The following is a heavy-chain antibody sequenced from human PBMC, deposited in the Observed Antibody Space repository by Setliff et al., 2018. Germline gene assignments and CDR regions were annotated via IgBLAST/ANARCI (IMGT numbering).Heavy chain of an antibody. CDR2: INSDGSST. CDR3: ARDGHNVYYFDY. J-gene: IGHJ4*02. V-gene: IGHV3-74*01. Sequence: GGSLRLSCAASGFSFSNYWMHWVRQAPGKGLVWVSRINSDGSSTNYADSVKGQFTVSRDNAKNTLYLQMNSLRAEDTAVYYCARDGHNVYYFDYWGLGTLVSVSS. D-gene: IGHD1-1*01. CDR1: GFSFSNYW.